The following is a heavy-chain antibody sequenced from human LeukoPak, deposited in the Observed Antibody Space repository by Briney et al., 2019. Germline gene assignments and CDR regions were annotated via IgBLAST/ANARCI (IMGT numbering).Heavy chain of an antibody. J-gene: IGHJ4*02. V-gene: IGHV3-48*01. Sequence: GGSLRLSCAASGFTFSSYKMNWVRQAPGKGLEWVSHINTDSTTKYYADSVKGRFTISRDNAENSLYLQMNSLSADDTAVYYCARAGEYSSNVDYWGQGTLVTVSS. CDR2: INTDSTTK. CDR3: ARAGEYSSNVDY. CDR1: GFTFSSYK. D-gene: IGHD6-6*01.